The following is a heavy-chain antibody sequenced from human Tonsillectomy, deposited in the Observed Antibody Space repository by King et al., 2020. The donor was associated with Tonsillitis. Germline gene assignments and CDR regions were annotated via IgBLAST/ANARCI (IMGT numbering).Heavy chain of an antibody. CDR2: INHSEST. CDR3: ARVTRFGEFLIDY. V-gene: IGHV4-34*01. CDR1: GGSFSDYY. Sequence: VQLQQWGAGLLKPSETLSLTCAVYGGSFSDYYWSWIRQPPGKGLEWIGEINHSESTNYNASLKSRVTISVDTSKNQFSLKLSSVTAADTAVYYCARVTRFGEFLIDYWGLGTLVTVSS. J-gene: IGHJ4*02. D-gene: IGHD3-10*02.